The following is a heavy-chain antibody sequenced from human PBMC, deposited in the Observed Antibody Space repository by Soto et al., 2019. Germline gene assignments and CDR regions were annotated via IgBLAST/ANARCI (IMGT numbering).Heavy chain of an antibody. CDR1: GFTFSSYG. CDR2: IWYDGSNK. D-gene: IGHD2-2*02. Sequence: PGGSLRLSCAASGFTFSSYGMHWVRQAPGKGLEWVAVIWYDGSNKYYADSVKGRFTISRDNSKNTLYLQMNSLRAEDTAVYYCARDGGDQYCSSTSCYTNGMDVWGQGTTVTVSS. V-gene: IGHV3-33*01. J-gene: IGHJ6*02. CDR3: ARDGGDQYCSSTSCYTNGMDV.